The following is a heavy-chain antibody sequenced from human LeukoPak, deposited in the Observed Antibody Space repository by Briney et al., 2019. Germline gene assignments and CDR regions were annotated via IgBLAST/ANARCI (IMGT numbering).Heavy chain of an antibody. Sequence: GGSLRLSCAASGFTFSNAWMSWVRQAPGKGLEWVSVISYDGSNKYYADSVKGRFTISRDNSKNTLYLQMNSLRAEDTAVYYCARAWSITMVRGVDYWGQGTLVTVSS. CDR3: ARAWSITMVRGVDY. J-gene: IGHJ4*02. CDR1: GFTFSNAW. CDR2: ISYDGSNK. V-gene: IGHV3-30*03. D-gene: IGHD3-10*01.